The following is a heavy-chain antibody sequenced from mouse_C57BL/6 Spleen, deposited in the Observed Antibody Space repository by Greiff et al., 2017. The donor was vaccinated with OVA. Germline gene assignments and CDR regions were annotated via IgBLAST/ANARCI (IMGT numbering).Heavy chain of an antibody. J-gene: IGHJ2*01. CDR3: TRQDYGNYDYFDY. CDR2: ISSGGDYI. V-gene: IGHV5-9-1*02. Sequence: DVMLVESGEGLVKPGGSLKLSCAASGFTFSSYAMSWVRQTPEKRLEWVAYISSGGDYIYYADTVKGRFTISRDNARNTLYLQMSSLKSEDTAMYYCTRQDYGNYDYFDYWGQGTTLTVSS. CDR1: GFTFSSYA. D-gene: IGHD2-1*01.